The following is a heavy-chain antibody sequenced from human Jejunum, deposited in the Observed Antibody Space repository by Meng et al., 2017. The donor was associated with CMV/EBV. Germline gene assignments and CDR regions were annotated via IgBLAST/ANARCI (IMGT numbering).Heavy chain of an antibody. J-gene: IGHJ4*02. CDR2: AYYRSKWFY. Sequence: QVPLQQYGPGLVKPPQTLSLICAISGDSVSSKSAAWNWIRQSPSRGLEWLGRAYYRSKWFYDYALSVKSRININPDTSKNRFSLQLNSVTPEDTAVYYCARGLYDSSWSTFDYWGQGTLVTVSS. CDR3: ARGLYDSSWSTFDY. D-gene: IGHD6-13*01. V-gene: IGHV6-1*01. CDR1: GDSVSSKSAA.